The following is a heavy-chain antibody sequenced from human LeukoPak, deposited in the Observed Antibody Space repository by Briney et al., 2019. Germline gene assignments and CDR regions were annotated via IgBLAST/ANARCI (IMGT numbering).Heavy chain of an antibody. D-gene: IGHD3-3*01. CDR1: GFTFSSYG. J-gene: IGHJ4*02. Sequence: GGSLRLSCAASGFTFSSYGMHWVRQAPGKGLEWVAVISYDGSNKYYADSVEGRFTISRDNSKNTLYLQMNSLRAEDTAVYYCAKVFGVANYDYWGQGTLVTVSS. CDR3: AKVFGVANYDY. V-gene: IGHV3-30*18. CDR2: ISYDGSNK.